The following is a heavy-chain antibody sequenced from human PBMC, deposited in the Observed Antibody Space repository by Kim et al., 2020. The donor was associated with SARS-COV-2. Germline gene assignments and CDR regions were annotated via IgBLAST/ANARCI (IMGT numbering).Heavy chain of an antibody. CDR3: AKGDDYAGPLDY. CDR1: GFTFDDYT. Sequence: GGSLRLSCAASGFTFDDYTMHWVRQAPGKGLEWVSLISWDGGSTYYADSVKGRFTISRDNSKNSLYLQMNSLRTEDTALYYCAKGDDYAGPLDYWGQGTLVTVSS. J-gene: IGHJ4*02. CDR2: ISWDGGST. D-gene: IGHD4-17*01. V-gene: IGHV3-43*01.